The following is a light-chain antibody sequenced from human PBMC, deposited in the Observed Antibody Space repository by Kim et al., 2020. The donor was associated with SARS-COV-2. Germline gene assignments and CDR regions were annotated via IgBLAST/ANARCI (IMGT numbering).Light chain of an antibody. CDR1: KLGDKY. Sequence: GVPGQTASITYSGDKLGDKYACWYQQKPGQSPVLVIYQDSKRPSGIPERFSASNSGKTAPLTISGTQAMDEADYYCQGWDSSTEVFGTGTKVTVL. J-gene: IGLJ1*01. CDR3: QGWDSSTEV. CDR2: QDS. V-gene: IGLV3-1*01.